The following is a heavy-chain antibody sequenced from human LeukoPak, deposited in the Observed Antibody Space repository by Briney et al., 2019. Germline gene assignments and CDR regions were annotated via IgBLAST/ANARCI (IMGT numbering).Heavy chain of an antibody. CDR1: GFTFSSYW. Sequence: GGSLRLSCAASGFTFSSYWMHWVRQAPGKGLVWVSGISGSGGSTNYADSVKGRFTISRDNSKNTLYLQMNSLRAEDTAVYYCAKASAYYYGEYYFDYWGQGTLVTVSS. J-gene: IGHJ4*02. CDR3: AKASAYYYGEYYFDY. V-gene: IGHV3-23*01. D-gene: IGHD3-10*01. CDR2: ISGSGGST.